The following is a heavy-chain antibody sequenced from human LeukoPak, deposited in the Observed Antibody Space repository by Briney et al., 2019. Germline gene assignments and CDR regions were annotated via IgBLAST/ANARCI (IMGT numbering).Heavy chain of an antibody. Sequence: GGSLRLSCAASGFTVNTNYMSWVRQAPGKGLEWVSIMHSVGTTYYADSVKGRFTISRDNSKNTLYLQMNSLRAEDTAVYYCANEIRPNDYWGQGTQVTVSS. CDR1: GFTVNTNY. CDR3: ANEIRPNDY. D-gene: IGHD4-17*01. J-gene: IGHJ4*02. CDR2: MHSVGTT. V-gene: IGHV3-53*01.